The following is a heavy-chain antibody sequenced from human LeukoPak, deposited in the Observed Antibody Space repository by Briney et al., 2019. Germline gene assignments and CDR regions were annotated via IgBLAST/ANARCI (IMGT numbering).Heavy chain of an antibody. Sequence: PSETLSLTCTVSGGSISSYYWSSIRQPAGKGLEWIGRIYTSERTNYNPSLKSRVTMSVDTSKNQFSLKLSSVTAADTAVYYCARDGVSSSWFYFFDYWGQGTLVTVSS. V-gene: IGHV4-4*07. CDR2: IYTSERT. CDR1: GGSISSYY. J-gene: IGHJ4*02. D-gene: IGHD6-13*01. CDR3: ARDGVSSSWFYFFDY.